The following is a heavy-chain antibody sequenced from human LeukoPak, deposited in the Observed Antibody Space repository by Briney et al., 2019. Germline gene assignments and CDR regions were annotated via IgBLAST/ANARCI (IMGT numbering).Heavy chain of an antibody. D-gene: IGHD3-10*01. CDR1: GYTFTSYD. CDR3: ARHLWFGGTEFDP. Sequence: GASVKVSCKASGYTFTSYDINWVRQATGQGLEWMGWMNPNSGNTGYAQKFQGRVTMIRNTSISTAYMELSSLRSEDTAVYYCARHLWFGGTEFDPWGQGTLVTVSS. J-gene: IGHJ5*02. V-gene: IGHV1-8*01. CDR2: MNPNSGNT.